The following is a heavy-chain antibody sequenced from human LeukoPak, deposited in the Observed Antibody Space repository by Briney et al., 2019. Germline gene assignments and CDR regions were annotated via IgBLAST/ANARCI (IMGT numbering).Heavy chain of an antibody. Sequence: KPSETLSLTCTVSGGSISSYYWSWIRQPPGKGLEWIGYIYYSGSTNYNPSLKSRVTVSVDTSKNQFSLKLSSVTAADTAVYYCASGFCSGGSRYSAPFDYWGQGALVTVSS. J-gene: IGHJ4*02. CDR2: IYYSGST. V-gene: IGHV4-59*01. CDR1: GGSISSYY. D-gene: IGHD2-15*01. CDR3: ASGFCSGGSRYSAPFDY.